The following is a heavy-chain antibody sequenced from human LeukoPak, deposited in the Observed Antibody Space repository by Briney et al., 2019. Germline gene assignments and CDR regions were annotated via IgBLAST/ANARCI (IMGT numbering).Heavy chain of an antibody. J-gene: IGHJ5*02. V-gene: IGHV1-69*01. D-gene: IGHD3-3*01. Sequence: GSSVKVSCKASGGTFSSYAISWVRQAPGQGLEWMGGIIPITANYAQKFQGRVTITADESTSTSSLRSEDTAVYYCASKRGDFWSGISNWFDPWGQGTLVTVSS. CDR2: IIPITA. CDR1: GGTFSSYA. CDR3: ASKRGDFWSGISNWFDP.